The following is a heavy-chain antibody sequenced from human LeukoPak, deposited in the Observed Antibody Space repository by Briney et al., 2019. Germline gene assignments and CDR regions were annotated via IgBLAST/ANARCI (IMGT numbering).Heavy chain of an antibody. D-gene: IGHD1-7*01. J-gene: IGHJ4*02. CDR2: IKQDRSEK. CDR3: ARAGLYNWNYEGTAYFDY. Sequence: GGSLRLSCAASGFTFSNYWMSWVRQAPGKGLEWVANIKQDRSEKYYVDSVKGRFTISRDNAKNSLYLQMNSLRAEDTALYYCARAGLYNWNYEGTAYFDYWGQGTLVTVSS. CDR1: GFTFSNYW. V-gene: IGHV3-7*03.